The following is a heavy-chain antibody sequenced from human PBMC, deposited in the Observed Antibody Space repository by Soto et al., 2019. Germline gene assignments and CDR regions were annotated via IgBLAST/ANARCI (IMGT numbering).Heavy chain of an antibody. CDR1: GFTFSGSA. Sequence: GGSLRLSCAASGFTFSGSAMHWVRQASGKGLEWVGRIRSKAKGYTTGYAASVKGRFTISRDDSKNTAYLQMNSLKTEDTACYYCTRSTAVTTNYYFYSMDVWGKGTTVTVSS. CDR2: IRSKAKGYTT. V-gene: IGHV3-73*01. J-gene: IGHJ6*03. CDR3: TRSTAVTTNYYFYSMDV. D-gene: IGHD4-17*01.